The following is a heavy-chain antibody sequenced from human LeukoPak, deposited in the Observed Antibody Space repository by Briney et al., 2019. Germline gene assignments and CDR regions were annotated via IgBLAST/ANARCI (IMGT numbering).Heavy chain of an antibody. Sequence: SETLSLTCAVYGGSFSGYYWSWIRQPPGKGLEWIGEINHSGSTNYNPPLKGRVTISVDTSKNQFSLKLSSVTAADTAVYYCARGGMAYGSGSYYIPRSTYYFDYWGQGTLVTVSS. D-gene: IGHD3-10*01. CDR2: INHSGST. CDR1: GGSFSGYY. J-gene: IGHJ4*02. CDR3: ARGGMAYGSGSYYIPRSTYYFDY. V-gene: IGHV4-34*01.